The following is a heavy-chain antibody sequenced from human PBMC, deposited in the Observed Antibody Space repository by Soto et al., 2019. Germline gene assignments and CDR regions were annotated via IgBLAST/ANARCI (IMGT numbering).Heavy chain of an antibody. V-gene: IGHV1-69*13. CDR2: IIPIFGTA. CDR3: ALQGYSGYEGRWFDP. CDR1: GGTFSSYA. J-gene: IGHJ5*02. Sequence: SVKVSCKASGGTFSSYAISWVRQAPGQGLEWMGGIIPIFGTANYAQKLQGRVTITADESTSTAYMELSSLRSEDTAVYYCALQGYSGYEGRWFDPWGQGTLVTVSS. D-gene: IGHD5-12*01.